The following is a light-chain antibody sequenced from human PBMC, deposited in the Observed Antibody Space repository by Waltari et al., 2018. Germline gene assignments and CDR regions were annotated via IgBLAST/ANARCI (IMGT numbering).Light chain of an antibody. CDR1: LDINRN. CDR2: GAS. J-gene: IGKJ2*01. CDR3: QQSHSVPYT. Sequence: DIQMTQSPSSLSPSVGDRIIITCRASLDINRNLNWYQKQVGKAPKLLIYGASNLQSGVPSRFSGSGSETDYTLIISSLQPEDSASYFCQQSHSVPYTFGQETKLVIK. V-gene: IGKV1-39*01.